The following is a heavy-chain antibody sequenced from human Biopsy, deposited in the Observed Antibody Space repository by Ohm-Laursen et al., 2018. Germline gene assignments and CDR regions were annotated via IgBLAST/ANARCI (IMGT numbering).Heavy chain of an antibody. Sequence: SSVKVSCKASGGTFSKYGISWVRQAPGQGLEWMGGIIPMLGTVQYARRLRGRVTITADKATSTAYMELSSLGSDDTAVYYCATDTIMDQNLVPGENWFDPWGQGTLVTVSS. CDR1: GGTFSKYG. J-gene: IGHJ5*02. CDR3: ATDTIMDQNLVPGENWFDP. CDR2: IIPMLGTV. D-gene: IGHD3-16*01. V-gene: IGHV1-69*06.